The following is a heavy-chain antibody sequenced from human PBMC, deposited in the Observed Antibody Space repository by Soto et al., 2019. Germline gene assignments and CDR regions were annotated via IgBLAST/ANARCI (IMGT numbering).Heavy chain of an antibody. CDR2: IFWDDDK. CDR1: GFSLSSSGVG. J-gene: IGHJ4*02. D-gene: IGHD5-18*01. CDR3: AHLPWQHLWPRAPVVY. V-gene: IGHV2-5*02. Sequence: SGPTLVNPTQTLTLTCTFSGFSLSSSGVGVGWIRQPPGEALEWLGIIFWDDDKRYSPSLKSRVTITKNTSKNQLVLTMTNMDLVDTATYYCAHLPWQHLWPRAPVVYWGQGTPVTVSS.